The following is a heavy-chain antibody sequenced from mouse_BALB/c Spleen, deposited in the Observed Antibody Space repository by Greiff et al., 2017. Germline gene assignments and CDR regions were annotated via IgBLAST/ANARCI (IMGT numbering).Heavy chain of an antibody. D-gene: IGHD2-1*01. CDR2: ISYSGST. Sequence: EVKLMESGPSLVKPSQTLSLTCSVTGDSITSGYWNWIRKFPGNKLEYMGYISYSGSTYYNPSLKSRISITRDTSKNQYYLQLNSVTTEDTATYYCARCGNYRTLWYFDVWGAGTTVTVSS. CDR1: GDSITSGY. J-gene: IGHJ1*01. V-gene: IGHV3-8*02. CDR3: ARCGNYRTLWYFDV.